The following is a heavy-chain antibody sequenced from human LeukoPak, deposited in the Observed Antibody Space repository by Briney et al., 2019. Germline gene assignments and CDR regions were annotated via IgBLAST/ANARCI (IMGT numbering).Heavy chain of an antibody. CDR1: GYTFTSYD. CDR2: MNPNSGNT. CDR3: AKAIGYYYGSGSPYGMDV. Sequence: ASVKVSCKASGYTFTSYDINWVRQATGQGLEWMGWMNPNSGNTGYAQKFQGRVTMTRNTSISTAYMELSSLRAEDTAVYYCAKAIGYYYGSGSPYGMDVWGQGTTVTVSS. V-gene: IGHV1-8*01. J-gene: IGHJ6*02. D-gene: IGHD3-10*01.